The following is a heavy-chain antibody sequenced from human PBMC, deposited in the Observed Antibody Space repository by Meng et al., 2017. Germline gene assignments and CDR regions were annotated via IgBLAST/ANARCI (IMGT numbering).Heavy chain of an antibody. CDR2: IWYDGSNK. D-gene: IGHD6-19*01. CDR3: ARDPRNSRGWYFPYYYYAMDV. CDR1: GFTFSSYG. J-gene: IGHJ6*02. V-gene: IGHV3-33*01. Sequence: GESLKISCAASGFTFSSYGMHWVRQAPGKGLEWVAVIWYDGSNKYYADSVKGRFTISRDNSKNTLYLQMNSLRAEDTAVYYCARDPRNSRGWYFPYYYYAMDVWGQGTTVTVSS.